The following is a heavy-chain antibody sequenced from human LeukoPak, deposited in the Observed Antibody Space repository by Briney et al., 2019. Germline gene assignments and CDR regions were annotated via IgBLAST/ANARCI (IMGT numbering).Heavy chain of an antibody. CDR3: ARHWGSSWYFRDY. V-gene: IGHV4-61*02. CDR1: GGSISSGNYY. CDR2: IYTSGST. J-gene: IGHJ4*02. Sequence: PSQTLSLTCTVSGGSISSGNYYWSWIRQPAGKGLEWIGRIYTSGSTNYNPTLKSRVTISVDTSKNQFSLKLSSVTAADTAVYYCARHWGSSWYFRDYWGQGTLVTVSS. D-gene: IGHD6-13*01.